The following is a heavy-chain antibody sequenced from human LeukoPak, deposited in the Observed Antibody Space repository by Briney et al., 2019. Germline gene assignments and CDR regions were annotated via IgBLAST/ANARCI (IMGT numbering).Heavy chain of an antibody. CDR1: GFTFRNYW. CDR3: ARVKYSGSYPYDY. CDR2: IKEDGSEK. Sequence: GGSLRLSCAASGFTFRNYWMRWVRQAPGKGLEWVANIKEDGSEKYYVDSVKGRFTISRDNAKNSLYLQMNSLRAEDTALYYCARVKYSGSYPYDYWGQGTLVTVSS. J-gene: IGHJ4*02. V-gene: IGHV3-7*01. D-gene: IGHD1-26*01.